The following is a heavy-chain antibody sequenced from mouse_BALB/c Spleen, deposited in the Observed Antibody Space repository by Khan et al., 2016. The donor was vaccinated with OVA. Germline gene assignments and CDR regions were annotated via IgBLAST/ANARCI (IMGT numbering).Heavy chain of an antibody. CDR1: GYSFTSGYG. J-gene: IGHJ2*01. Sequence: EVQLQESGPGLVKPSQSLSLTCTVTGYSFTSGYGWNWIRQFPGNKLEWMVYISYSGSTNYNPSLKSRISITRDTSKNPFFLQLTSLTTEDSAIYYCTRTAKIKYWGQRTPPTVFS. CDR2: ISYSGST. D-gene: IGHD1-2*01. V-gene: IGHV3-2*02. CDR3: TRTAKIKY.